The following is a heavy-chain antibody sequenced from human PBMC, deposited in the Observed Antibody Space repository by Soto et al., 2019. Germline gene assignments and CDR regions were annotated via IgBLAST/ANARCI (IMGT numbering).Heavy chain of an antibody. CDR3: AREPYGDSQYFDY. V-gene: IGHV3-30*04. J-gene: IGHJ4*02. CDR1: GFTFNSLS. Sequence: QVHLVESGGGMVQPGTSLRLSCTASGFTFNSLSLHWVRQRPDKGLEWVAVISFDGRVTYYADFVKGRFTVSRDNSKNTIYLQVNSLRAEDTAVYYCAREPYGDSQYFDYWGQGTLVTVSS. CDR2: ISFDGRVT. D-gene: IGHD2-21*02.